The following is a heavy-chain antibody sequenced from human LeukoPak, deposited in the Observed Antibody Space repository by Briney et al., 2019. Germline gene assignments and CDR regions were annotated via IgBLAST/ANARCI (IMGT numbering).Heavy chain of an antibody. J-gene: IGHJ4*02. CDR2: FNPNAGSA. Sequence: GATVKVSCKASEYTFTKYYMHWVRQAPGQGLEWLGIFNPNAGSATYAQKFQGRVTMTRDTSTSTVYMELSSLRSEDTAVYYCARGDGYNWGVGFDYWGQGTLVTVSS. CDR1: EYTFTKYY. CDR3: ARGDGYNWGVGFDY. D-gene: IGHD5-24*01. V-gene: IGHV1-46*01.